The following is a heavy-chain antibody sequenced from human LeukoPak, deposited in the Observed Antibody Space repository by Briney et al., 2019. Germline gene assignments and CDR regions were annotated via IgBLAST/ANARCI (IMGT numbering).Heavy chain of an antibody. J-gene: IGHJ3*02. CDR2: IYYSGST. Sequence: SETLSLTCSVSGGSFSTYYWSWIRQPPGKGLEWIGYIYYSGSTDYNPSLKSRVTILVDTSKNQFSLKLSSVTAADTALYYCARHSTYYYYLDICGQGTIVTVSS. CDR3: ARHSTYYYYLDI. V-gene: IGHV4-59*08. D-gene: IGHD3-22*01. CDR1: GGSFSTYY.